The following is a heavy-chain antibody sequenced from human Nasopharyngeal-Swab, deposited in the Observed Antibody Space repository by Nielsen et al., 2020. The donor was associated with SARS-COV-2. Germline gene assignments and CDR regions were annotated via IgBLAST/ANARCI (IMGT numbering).Heavy chain of an antibody. CDR3: AREGRIIQLWSGGFDP. V-gene: IGHV4-34*01. J-gene: IGHJ5*02. Sequence: WIPQSPGKGLEWIGEINHSGSTNYNPSLKSRVTISVDTSKNQFSLKLSSVTAADTAVYYCAREGRIIQLWSGGFDPWGQGTLVTVSS. D-gene: IGHD5-18*01. CDR2: INHSGST.